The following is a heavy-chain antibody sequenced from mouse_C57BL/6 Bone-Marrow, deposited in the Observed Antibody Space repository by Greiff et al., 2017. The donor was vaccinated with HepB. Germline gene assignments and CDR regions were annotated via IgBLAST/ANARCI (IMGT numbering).Heavy chain of an antibody. CDR2: INPNNGGT. V-gene: IGHV1-26*01. CDR1: GYTFTDYY. D-gene: IGHD2-5*01. CDR3: ARSGDYSNPFAY. J-gene: IGHJ3*01. Sequence: EVQLQQSGPELVKPGASVKISCKASGYTFTDYYMNWVKQSHGKSLEWIGDINPNNGGTSYNQKFKGKATLTVDKSSSTAYMELRSLTSEDSAVYYCARSGDYSNPFAYWGQGTLVTVSS.